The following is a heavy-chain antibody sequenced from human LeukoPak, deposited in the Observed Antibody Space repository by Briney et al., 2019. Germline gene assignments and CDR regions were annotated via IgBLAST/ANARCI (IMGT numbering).Heavy chain of an antibody. CDR2: ISFSGSNT. D-gene: IGHD3-10*01. V-gene: IGHV3-23*01. Sequence: AGGSLRLSCAASGFTFSNYAMSWVRQAPGKGLEWVSGISFSGSNTYYADSVKGRFTISRDNSKNTLYLQMNSLRAEDTAVYYCARDEPLSGAFDIWGQGTMVTVSS. CDR3: ARDEPLSGAFDI. J-gene: IGHJ3*02. CDR1: GFTFSNYA.